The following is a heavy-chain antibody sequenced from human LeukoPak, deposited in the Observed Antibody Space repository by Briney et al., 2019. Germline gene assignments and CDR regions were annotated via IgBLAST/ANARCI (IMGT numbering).Heavy chain of an antibody. CDR1: GFTFSSYW. V-gene: IGHV3-74*01. J-gene: IGHJ4*02. CDR3: AKDQSSGYYKTFDY. D-gene: IGHD3-22*01. CDR2: INSDGSST. Sequence: PGGSLRLSCAASGFTFSSYWMHWVRQAPGKGLVWVSRINSDGSSTSYADSVKGRSTISRDNSKNTLYLQMNSLRAEDTAVYYCAKDQSSGYYKTFDYWGQGTLVTVSS.